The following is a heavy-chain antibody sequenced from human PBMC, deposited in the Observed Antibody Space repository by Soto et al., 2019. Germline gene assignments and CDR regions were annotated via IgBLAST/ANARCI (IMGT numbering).Heavy chain of an antibody. CDR2: ISWDTKTI. J-gene: IGHJ6*02. Sequence: GGSLRLSCASSGFSFDDHAMHWVRQAPGKGLEWVSGISWDTKTIGYADSVKGRFTISRDNAKNSLYLQMISLRPEDTALYYCAKAGGGLMGYYYGMDVWGQGTTVTVSS. CDR1: GFSFDDHA. CDR3: AKAGGGLMGYYYGMDV. V-gene: IGHV3-9*01. D-gene: IGHD3-10*01.